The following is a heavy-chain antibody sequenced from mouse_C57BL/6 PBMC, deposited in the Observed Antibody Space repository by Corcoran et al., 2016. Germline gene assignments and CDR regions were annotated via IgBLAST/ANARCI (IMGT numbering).Heavy chain of an antibody. Sequence: EVQLQQSGPELVKPGASVKISCKASGYTFTDYYMNWVKQSHGKSLEWIGDINPNNGGTSYNQKFKGKATLTVDKSSSTAYMELRSLTSDDSAVYYCARPYDYYGSSSHYFDYWGQGTTLTVSS. D-gene: IGHD1-1*01. V-gene: IGHV1-26*01. CDR1: GYTFTDYY. CDR2: INPNNGGT. J-gene: IGHJ2*01. CDR3: ARPYDYYGSSSHYFDY.